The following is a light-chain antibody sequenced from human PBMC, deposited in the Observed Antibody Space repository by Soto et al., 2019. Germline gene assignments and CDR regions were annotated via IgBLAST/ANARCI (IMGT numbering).Light chain of an antibody. CDR2: DAS. CDR1: QSISDY. CDR3: QQRSDWPSA. J-gene: IGKJ4*01. V-gene: IGKV3-11*01. Sequence: IVLTQSPATLSLSPGETATLSCRASQSISDYLAWYQQKPGQAPRLLIYDASNRATGIPGRFSGSGSGTDFSLTISSLEAEDVAIYYCQQRSDWPSAFGGGTLVEIK.